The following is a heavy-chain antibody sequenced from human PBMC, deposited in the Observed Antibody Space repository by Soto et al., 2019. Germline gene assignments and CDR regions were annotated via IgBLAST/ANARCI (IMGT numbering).Heavy chain of an antibody. J-gene: IGHJ4*02. CDR1: GSTVSSYG. CDR2: ISYDGSDK. V-gene: IGHV3-30-3*01. Sequence: QVQLVESGGGVVQPGRSLRLSCAASGSTVSSYGLHWVRQPPGKGLEWLAFISYDGSDKFYADSVKGRFTISRDSSKNTLYLQLNSLRAEDTAVYYCARVLGGFPNFDFWVQGTLVTVSS. D-gene: IGHD2-15*01. CDR3: ARVLGGFPNFDF.